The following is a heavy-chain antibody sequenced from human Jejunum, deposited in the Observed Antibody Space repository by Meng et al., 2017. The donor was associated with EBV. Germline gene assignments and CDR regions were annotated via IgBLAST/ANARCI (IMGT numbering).Heavy chain of an antibody. CDR1: GFTFSSYW. V-gene: IGHV3-74*01. CDR2: INEDRRIT. Sequence: EVQLVASGRALVKSGGALRLSCAASGFTFSSYWMHWVRQAPGKGLVWVSRINEDRRITTYADSVKGRFTISRDNTKNTLYLQMNSLRAEDTAVYFCSRDLVGSADDWGQGTLVTVSS. CDR3: SRDLVGSADD. J-gene: IGHJ4*02. D-gene: IGHD6-25*01.